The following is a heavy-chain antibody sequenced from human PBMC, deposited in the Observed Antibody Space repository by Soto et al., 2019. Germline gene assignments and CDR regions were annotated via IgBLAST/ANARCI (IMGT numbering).Heavy chain of an antibody. V-gene: IGHV5-51*01. J-gene: IGHJ6*02. Sequence: GGSLKISCRGFGYSFTTYWIGWVRQLPGQGLEWMGVMFPGDSDTRYSPSFQGQVTMSADPSTNTAYLEWSSLKAADSAMYYCARVPDSSLGTMDVWGQGTTVTVSS. D-gene: IGHD6-19*01. CDR3: ARVPDSSLGTMDV. CDR1: GYSFTTYW. CDR2: MFPGDSDT.